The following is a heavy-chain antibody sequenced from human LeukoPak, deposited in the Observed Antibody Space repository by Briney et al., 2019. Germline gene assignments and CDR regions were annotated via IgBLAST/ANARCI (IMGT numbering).Heavy chain of an antibody. D-gene: IGHD6-19*01. V-gene: IGHV3-73*01. Sequence: GGSLRLSCAASGLTFSGSAMHWVRQASGKGLEWVGRIRSKANSYATAYAASVKGRFTISRDDSKNTAYLQMNSLKTEDTAVYYCTRPGYSSGWYGEYDYMDVWGKGTTVTVSS. CDR1: GLTFSGSA. CDR3: TRPGYSSGWYGEYDYMDV. CDR2: IRSKANSYAT. J-gene: IGHJ6*03.